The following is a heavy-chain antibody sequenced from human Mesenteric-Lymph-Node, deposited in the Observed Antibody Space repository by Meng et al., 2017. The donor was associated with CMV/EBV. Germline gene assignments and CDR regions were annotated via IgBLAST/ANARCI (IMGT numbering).Heavy chain of an antibody. V-gene: IGHV4-34*01. Sequence: ESLKISCAASGFSVSSNHMSWVRQAPGKGLEWIGEINHSGSTNYNPSLKSRVTISVDTSKNQFSLKLSSVTAADTAVYYCARGPPARPGEAWFDPWGQGTLVTVSS. CDR3: ARGPPARPGEAWFDP. CDR1: GFSVSSNH. CDR2: INHSGST. D-gene: IGHD6-6*01. J-gene: IGHJ5*02.